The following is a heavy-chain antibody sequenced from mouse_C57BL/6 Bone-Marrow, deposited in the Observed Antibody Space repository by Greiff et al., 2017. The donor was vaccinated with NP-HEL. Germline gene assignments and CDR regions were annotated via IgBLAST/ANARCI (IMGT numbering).Heavy chain of an antibody. CDR1: GFTFSDYG. CDR3: ARVDYGSSWYFDV. V-gene: IGHV5-17*01. D-gene: IGHD1-1*01. J-gene: IGHJ1*03. Sequence: EVNVVESGGGLVKPGGSLKLSCAASGFTFSDYGMHWVRQAPEKGLEWVAYISSGSSTIYYADTVKGRFTISRDNAKNTLFLQMTSLRSEDTAMYYCARVDYGSSWYFDVWGTGTTVTVSS. CDR2: ISSGSSTI.